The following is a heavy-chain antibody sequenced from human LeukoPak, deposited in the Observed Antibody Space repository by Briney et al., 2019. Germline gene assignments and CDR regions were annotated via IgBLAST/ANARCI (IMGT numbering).Heavy chain of an antibody. CDR1: VGSFRCYY. J-gene: IGHJ5*02. CDR3: ERAGDSSGYADP. CDR2: INHRGTT. V-gene: IGHV4-34*01. D-gene: IGHD3-22*01. Sequence: PSETLSLTCAVYVGSFRCYYWTCIRQTPGKGLEWIGEINHRGTTNYNPSLKSRVTMSVETSKNQFSLRLSSVSAADTAVYYCERAGDSSGYADPWGQGTLVTVSS.